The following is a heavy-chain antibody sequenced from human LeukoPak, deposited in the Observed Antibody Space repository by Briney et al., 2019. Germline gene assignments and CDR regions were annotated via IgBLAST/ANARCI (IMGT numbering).Heavy chain of an antibody. CDR1: GFTFSGSA. D-gene: IGHD5-18*01. CDR2: IRSKANSYAT. J-gene: IGHJ5*02. Sequence: GGSLRLSCAASGFTFSGSAMHWVRQASGKGLEWVGRIRSKANSYATAYAASVKGRFTISRDDSKNTAYLQMNSLKTEDTAVYYCTRGGYSYGFNWFDPWGQGTLVTVS. CDR3: TRGGYSYGFNWFDP. V-gene: IGHV3-73*01.